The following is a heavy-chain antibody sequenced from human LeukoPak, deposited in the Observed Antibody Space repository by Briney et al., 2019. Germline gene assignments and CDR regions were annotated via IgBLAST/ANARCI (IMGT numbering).Heavy chain of an antibody. CDR2: ISHSGSSI. CDR1: GFTFSNYL. CDR3: AMALDY. V-gene: IGHV3-23*01. J-gene: IGHJ4*02. Sequence: GGSLRLSCVASGFTFSNYLMNWVRQAPGKGLEWGSGISHSGSSIYYADSVKGRFTISRDTSRNTLYLQMDRLRVEDTAVYYCAMALDYWGQGTLVTVSS.